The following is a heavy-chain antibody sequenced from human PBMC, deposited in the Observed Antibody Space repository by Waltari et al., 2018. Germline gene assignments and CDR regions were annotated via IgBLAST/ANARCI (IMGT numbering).Heavy chain of an antibody. V-gene: IGHV3-21*01. CDR3: AREKSHDAFDI. CDR2: ISSSRSYI. Sequence: EVQLVESGGGLVKPGGSLRLSCAASGFTFSSYSMNWVRQAPGKGLEWVASISSSRSYIYYAGSLKGRFTISRDNAKNSRYLQMNSLRAEDTAVYYCAREKSHDAFDIWGQGTMVTVSS. CDR1: GFTFSSYS. J-gene: IGHJ3*02.